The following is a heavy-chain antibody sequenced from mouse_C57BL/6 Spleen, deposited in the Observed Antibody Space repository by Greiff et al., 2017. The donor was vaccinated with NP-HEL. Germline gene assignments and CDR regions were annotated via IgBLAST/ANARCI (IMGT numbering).Heavy chain of an antibody. CDR1: GFSLTSYG. J-gene: IGHJ4*01. Sequence: QVQLQQSGPGLVQPSQSLSITCTVSGFSLTSYGVHWVRQSPGKGLEWLGVIWSGGSTDYNAAFISRLSISKDNSKSQVFFKMNSLQADDTAIYYCARKEGGFIYYGSRYYYAMDYWGQGTSVTVSS. CDR3: ARKEGGFIYYGSRYYYAMDY. D-gene: IGHD1-1*01. CDR2: IWSGGST. V-gene: IGHV2-2*01.